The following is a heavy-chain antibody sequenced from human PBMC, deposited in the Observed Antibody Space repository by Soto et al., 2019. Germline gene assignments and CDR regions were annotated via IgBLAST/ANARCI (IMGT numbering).Heavy chain of an antibody. CDR2: INHSGST. CDR3: ARAYSLVRGVIMYGY. CDR1: GGSFSGYY. Sequence: QVQLQQWGAGLLKPSETLSLTCAVYGGSFSGYYWSWIRQPPGKGLEWIGEINHSGSTNYNPSLKSRVTISVDTSKNQFSLKLSSVTAADTAVYYCARAYSLVRGVIMYGYWGQGTLVTVSS. D-gene: IGHD3-10*01. V-gene: IGHV4-34*01. J-gene: IGHJ4*02.